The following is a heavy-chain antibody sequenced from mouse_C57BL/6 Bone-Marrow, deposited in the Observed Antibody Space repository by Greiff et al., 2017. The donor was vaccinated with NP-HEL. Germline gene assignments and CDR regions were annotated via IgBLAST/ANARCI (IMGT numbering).Heavy chain of an antibody. Sequence: QVQLQQSGPELVKPGASVKISCKASGYAFSSSWMNWVKQRPGKGLEWIGRIYPGDGDTNYNGKFKGQATLTADKSSSTDYMQLSSLTSEDSAVYFCATIYYDYDWFAYWGQGTLVTVSA. V-gene: IGHV1-82*01. D-gene: IGHD2-4*01. CDR3: ATIYYDYDWFAY. J-gene: IGHJ3*01. CDR2: IYPGDGDT. CDR1: GYAFSSSW.